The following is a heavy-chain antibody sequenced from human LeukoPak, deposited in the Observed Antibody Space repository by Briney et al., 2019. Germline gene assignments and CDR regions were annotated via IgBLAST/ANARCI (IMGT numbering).Heavy chain of an antibody. J-gene: IGHJ4*02. CDR3: AKDRYKTVVRGSDY. CDR2: IRGSGDKT. D-gene: IGHD3-10*01. Sequence: PGGSLRLSCAASGFTFSSYALSWVRQAPGKGLEWVSGIRGSGDKTYYADSVKGRFTISRDNSQNTLYLQMSNLRGEDTAVYYCAKDRYKTVVRGSDYWGQGTLVTVSS. CDR1: GFTFSSYA. V-gene: IGHV3-23*01.